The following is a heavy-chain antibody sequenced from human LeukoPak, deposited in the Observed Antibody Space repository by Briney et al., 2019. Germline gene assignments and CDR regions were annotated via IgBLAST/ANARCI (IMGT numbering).Heavy chain of an antibody. Sequence: PGGSLRLSCAASGFTFSSYGMHWVRQAPGKGLEWVAFIRYDGSNKYYADSVKGRFTISRDNSKNTLYLQMNSLRAEDTAVYYCAKGRVATARGNWFDPWGQGTLVTVSS. CDR3: AKGRVATARGNWFDP. V-gene: IGHV3-30*02. CDR1: GFTFSSYG. CDR2: IRYDGSNK. D-gene: IGHD5-12*01. J-gene: IGHJ5*02.